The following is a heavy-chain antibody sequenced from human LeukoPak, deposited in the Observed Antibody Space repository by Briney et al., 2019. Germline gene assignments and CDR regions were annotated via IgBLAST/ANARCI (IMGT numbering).Heavy chain of an antibody. Sequence: ASVKVSCKASGYTFTGYYMHSVRQAPGQGLEWMGWINPNSGGTNYAQKFQGRVTMTRDTSISTAYMELSRLRSDDTAVYYCARGGAGGYSYGYGSWWFDPWGQGTLVTVSS. D-gene: IGHD5-18*01. CDR3: ARGGAGGYSYGYGSWWFDP. V-gene: IGHV1-2*02. CDR2: INPNSGGT. J-gene: IGHJ5*02. CDR1: GYTFTGYY.